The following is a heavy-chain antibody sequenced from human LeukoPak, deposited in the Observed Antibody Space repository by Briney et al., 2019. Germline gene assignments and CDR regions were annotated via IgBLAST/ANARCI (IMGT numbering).Heavy chain of an antibody. CDR1: GNSFSELS. CDR2: FDPEEAKM. Sequence: GASVKVSCKVSGNSFSELSIQWVRQAPGKGLECMGGFDPEEAKMVYAQNFQGRATMTEDTSTQTAYMELSGLRSDDTAVYYCATRSGDFWSGFVNWGQGTLVSVSS. J-gene: IGHJ4*02. V-gene: IGHV1-24*01. D-gene: IGHD3-3*01. CDR3: ATRSGDFWSGFVN.